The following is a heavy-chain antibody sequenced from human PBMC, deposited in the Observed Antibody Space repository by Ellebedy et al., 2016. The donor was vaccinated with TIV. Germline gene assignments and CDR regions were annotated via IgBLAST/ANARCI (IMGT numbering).Heavy chain of an antibody. CDR2: ISSGSST. D-gene: IGHD3-22*01. Sequence: GESLKISCAVSGFTVTNNYMNWVRQAPGKGLEWVSLISSGSSTYFADSVKGRFTISRDNSMNTLYLQMNRLRAEDTAVYYCARSLGYYDSTGYYDAFDIWGQGTMVTVSS. CDR3: ARSLGYYDSTGYYDAFDI. V-gene: IGHV3-66*01. J-gene: IGHJ3*02. CDR1: GFTVTNNY.